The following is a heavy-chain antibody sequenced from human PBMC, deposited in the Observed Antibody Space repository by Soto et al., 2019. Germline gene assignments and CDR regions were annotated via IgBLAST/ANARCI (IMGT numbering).Heavy chain of an antibody. CDR1: GFTFSSYS. CDR3: PREKSGTTDY. CDR2: ISSSSSTI. J-gene: IGHJ4*02. D-gene: IGHD1-1*01. Sequence: EVQLVESGGGLVQPGGSLRLSCAVSGFTFSSYSMNWVRQAPGKGLEWVSYISSSSSTIYYADSVKGRFTISRDNAKNSLYLKMNSLRDEDAAVYYCPREKSGTTDYWGQGTLVTVSS. V-gene: IGHV3-48*02.